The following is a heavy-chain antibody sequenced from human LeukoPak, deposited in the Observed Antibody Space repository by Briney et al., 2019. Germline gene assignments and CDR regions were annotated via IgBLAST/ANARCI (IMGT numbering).Heavy chain of an antibody. D-gene: IGHD2-15*01. CDR3: ARYLAAPYDAFDI. V-gene: IGHV1-2*02. CDR2: INSNSGGV. CDR1: GYTFTGYY. J-gene: IGHJ3*02. Sequence: ASVKVSCKASGYTFTGYYMHWVGQAPGQGLEWMGWINSNSGGVHYAQNFQGRVTMTRDTSISTAYMDLTRLRYDDTAVYFCARYLAAPYDAFDIWGQGTMVTVSS.